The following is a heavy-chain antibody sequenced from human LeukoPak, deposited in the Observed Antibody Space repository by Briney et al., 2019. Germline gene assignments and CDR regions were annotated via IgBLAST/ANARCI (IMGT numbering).Heavy chain of an antibody. CDR2: ISGSGGST. V-gene: IGHV3-23*01. J-gene: IGHJ6*02. D-gene: IGHD5-12*01. CDR1: GFTFSSYA. Sequence: PGGSLRLSCAASGFTFSSYAISWVRQAPGKGLEWVSAISGSGGSTYYADSVKGRFTISRDNSKNTLYLQMNSLRAEDTAVYYCAKDGYSGYDERVAPIYYGMDVWGQGTTVTVSS. CDR3: AKDGYSGYDERVAPIYYGMDV.